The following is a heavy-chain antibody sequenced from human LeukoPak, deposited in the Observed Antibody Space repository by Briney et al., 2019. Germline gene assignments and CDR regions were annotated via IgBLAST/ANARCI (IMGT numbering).Heavy chain of an antibody. V-gene: IGHV3-30*02. Sequence: GGSLRLSCAASGFTFSSYGMHWVRQAPGKGLEWVAFIRYDGSNKYYADSVKGRFTISRDNSKNSLYLQMNSLRAEDTAVYYCARDADMYYYDSSGYYYWGQGTLVTVSS. CDR1: GFTFSSYG. D-gene: IGHD3-22*01. CDR2: IRYDGSNK. CDR3: ARDADMYYYDSSGYYY. J-gene: IGHJ4*02.